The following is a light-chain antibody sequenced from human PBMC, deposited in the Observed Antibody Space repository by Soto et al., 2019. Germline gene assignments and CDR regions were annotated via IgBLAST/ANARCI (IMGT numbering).Light chain of an antibody. CDR3: GTWDSSLSVGV. CDR1: SSNIGNNY. Sequence: QSVLTQPPSVSAAPGQKVTISCSGGSSNIGNNYVSWYRQLPGTAPKLLIYDNHKRPSGIPDRFSGSKSGTSATLGITGIQTGDEADYYCGTWDSSLSVGVFGGGTKLTVL. CDR2: DNH. J-gene: IGLJ3*02. V-gene: IGLV1-51*01.